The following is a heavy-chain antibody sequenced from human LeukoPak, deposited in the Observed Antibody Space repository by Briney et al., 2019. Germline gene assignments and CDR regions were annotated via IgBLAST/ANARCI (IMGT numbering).Heavy chain of an antibody. J-gene: IGHJ4*02. V-gene: IGHV3-23*01. CDR1: GFTFNSYA. Sequence: PGGSLRLSCAASGFTFNSYAMTWVRQAPGKGLEWVSSITDGGASTYYADSVKGRFTVSRDNSKNTLYLQMNSLRAEDTAVYYCAKRVSYSGSAAYFDYWGQGTLVTVSS. CDR2: ITDGGAST. D-gene: IGHD6-6*01. CDR3: AKRVSYSGSAAYFDY.